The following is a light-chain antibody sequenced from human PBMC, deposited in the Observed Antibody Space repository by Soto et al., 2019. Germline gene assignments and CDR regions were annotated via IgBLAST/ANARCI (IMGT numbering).Light chain of an antibody. CDR2: GAP. Sequence: IVMTQSPGTLSLSPGESATLSCRASQTISTTYLSWFQQNPGQTPRLLISGAPNRATGVPDRLSDSGSGRDFNLPINRLQCEELAVYFCRHYGGTGIIFGQGTRLEIE. J-gene: IGKJ5*01. V-gene: IGKV3-20*01. CDR1: QTISTTY. CDR3: RHYGGTGII.